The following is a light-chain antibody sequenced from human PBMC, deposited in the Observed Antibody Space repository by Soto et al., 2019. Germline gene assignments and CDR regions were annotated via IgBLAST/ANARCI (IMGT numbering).Light chain of an antibody. CDR2: TAS. CDR3: QQYKSYRRT. CDR1: QSISSW. Sequence: DIQMTQSPSTLSASVGDRVTITCRASQSISSWLAWYQQKPGKAPKLLIYTASSLESGVPSRFSGSGYGTEFTLTISSLQPDDFATYYCQQYKSYRRTFGQGTQVEIK. V-gene: IGKV1-5*03. J-gene: IGKJ1*01.